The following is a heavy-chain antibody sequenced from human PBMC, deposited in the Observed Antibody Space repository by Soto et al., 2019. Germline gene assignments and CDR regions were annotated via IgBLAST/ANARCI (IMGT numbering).Heavy chain of an antibody. CDR3: AKEGHSSGWSEVNFGY. CDR2: ISYEGSNK. Sequence: VHLVESGGGVVQPGRSLRLSCAASGFTFSSYGMHWVRQAPGTGLEWVSVISYEGSNKYYADSVKGRFTISRDTSKNSLYLQMSSLRAADTAVYYCAKEGHSSGWSEVNFGYWGQGTLVTVS. CDR1: GFTFSSYG. D-gene: IGHD6-19*01. J-gene: IGHJ4*02. V-gene: IGHV3-30*18.